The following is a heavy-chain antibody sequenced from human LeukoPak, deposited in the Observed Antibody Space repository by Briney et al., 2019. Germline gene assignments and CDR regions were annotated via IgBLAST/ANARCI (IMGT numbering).Heavy chain of an antibody. D-gene: IGHD2-2*02. CDR1: GGSISSGDYY. CDR3: AINTEALRYYGMDV. Sequence: PSETLSLTCTVSGGSISSGDYYWSWIRQPPGKGLEWIGYIYYSGSTYYNPSLKSRVTISVDTSKNQFSLKLSSVTAADTAVYYCAINTEALRYYGMDVWGQGTTVTVSS. V-gene: IGHV4-30-4*01. CDR2: IYYSGST. J-gene: IGHJ6*02.